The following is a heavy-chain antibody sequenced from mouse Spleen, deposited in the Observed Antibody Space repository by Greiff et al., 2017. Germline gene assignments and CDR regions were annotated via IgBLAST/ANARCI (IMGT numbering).Heavy chain of an antibody. CDR3: TRDGGDFDY. CDR1: GYTFTDYE. J-gene: IGHJ2*01. V-gene: IGHV1-15*01. CDR2: IDPETGGT. Sequence: QVQLKQSGAELVRPGASVTLSCKASGYTFTDYEMHWVKQTPVHGLEWIGAIDPETGGTAYNQKFKGKAILTADKSSSTAYMELRSLTSEDSAVYYCTRDGGDFDYWGQGTTLTVSS.